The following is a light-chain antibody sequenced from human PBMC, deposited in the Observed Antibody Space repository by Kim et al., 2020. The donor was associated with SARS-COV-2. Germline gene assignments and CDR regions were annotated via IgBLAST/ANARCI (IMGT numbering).Light chain of an antibody. CDR2: GAS. CDR3: QQSDNHPLS. J-gene: IGKJ5*01. Sequence: DVQMTQSPSSLSASIGDRVTITCQASQYITNYLNWYQQKPGQAPKLLISGASILQGGVPSRFSGSGSGTDFTFTITSLQPEDIATYYCQQSDNHPLSFGQGTRLEIK. V-gene: IGKV1-33*01. CDR1: QYITNY.